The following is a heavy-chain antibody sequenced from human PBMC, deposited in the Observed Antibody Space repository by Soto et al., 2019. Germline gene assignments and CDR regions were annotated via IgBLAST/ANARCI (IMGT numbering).Heavy chain of an antibody. CDR1: GGTFNNYA. J-gene: IGHJ5*02. Sequence: SVKVSCKASGGTFNNYAFSWVRQAPGQGLEWMGGFTPILNTPTYAQQFQGRVAITADISTTTAYMELNSLRSEDTAVYFCARDDPRILVVPAAISWFDPWGQGTLVTVSS. V-gene: IGHV1-69*10. D-gene: IGHD2-2*01. CDR2: FTPILNTP. CDR3: ARDDPRILVVPAAISWFDP.